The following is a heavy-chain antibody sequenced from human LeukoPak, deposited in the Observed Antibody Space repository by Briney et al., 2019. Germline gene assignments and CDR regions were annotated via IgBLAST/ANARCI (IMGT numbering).Heavy chain of an antibody. CDR3: ARAHAGGCSSTSCYAMEWYYFDY. CDR1: GFTVSSNY. CDR2: IYSGGST. V-gene: IGHV3-66*01. D-gene: IGHD2-2*01. Sequence: GGSLRHSCAASGFTVSSNYMSWVRQAPGKGLEWVSVIYSGGSTYYADSVKGRFTISRDNSKNTLYLQMNSLRAEDTAVYYCARAHAGGCSSTSCYAMEWYYFDYWGQGTLVTVSS. J-gene: IGHJ4*02.